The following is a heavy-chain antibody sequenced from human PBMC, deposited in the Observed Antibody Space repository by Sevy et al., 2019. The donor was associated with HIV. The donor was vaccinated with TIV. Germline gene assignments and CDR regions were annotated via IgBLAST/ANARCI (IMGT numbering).Heavy chain of an antibody. CDR2: IRSKTDGGTT. V-gene: IGHV3-15*01. D-gene: IGHD6-19*01. Sequence: GGSLRLSCAASGFTFSNAWMSWVRQAPGKGLEWVGRIRSKTDGGTTDYAAPVKGRFTISRDDSKNTVYLQMNSLKTEDTAVYYCTTDSTPGWYYFDYWGQGTLVTVSS. J-gene: IGHJ4*02. CDR3: TTDSTPGWYYFDY. CDR1: GFTFSNAW.